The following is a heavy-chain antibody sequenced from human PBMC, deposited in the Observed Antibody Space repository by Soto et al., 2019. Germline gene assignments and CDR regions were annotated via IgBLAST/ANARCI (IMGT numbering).Heavy chain of an antibody. CDR2: IYYNGDT. CDR3: ARRDIANCNQGHAFAC. CDR1: GVSVSSGSCY. J-gene: IGHJ3*01. Sequence: QLQLKESGPGLVKPSETLSLTCTVSGVSVSSGSCYWGWIRQPPGKGLEWIGNIYYNGDTYYNPSLKNRVTISVDTAENPFPLKLSYVTAEDTDVYYCARRDIANCNQGHAFACWGQGTMVTVSS. V-gene: IGHV4-39*01. D-gene: IGHD2-21*01.